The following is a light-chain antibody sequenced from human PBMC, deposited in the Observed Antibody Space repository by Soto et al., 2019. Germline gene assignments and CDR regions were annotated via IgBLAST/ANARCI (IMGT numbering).Light chain of an antibody. Sequence: QSALTQPASVSGSPGQSITISCTGTSSDVGGYNYVSWYQQHPGNAPKLMIYEVSNRPSGVSNRFSGSKSGNTASLTISGLQAEDEADYYCSSYTSSSTGVFGTGTKLTVL. J-gene: IGLJ1*01. CDR2: EVS. CDR3: SSYTSSSTGV. V-gene: IGLV2-14*01. CDR1: SSDVGGYNY.